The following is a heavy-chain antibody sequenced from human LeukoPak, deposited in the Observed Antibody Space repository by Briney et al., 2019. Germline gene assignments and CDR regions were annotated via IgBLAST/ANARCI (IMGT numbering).Heavy chain of an antibody. D-gene: IGHD3-22*01. CDR2: FDPEDGET. CDR3: ATRKSSGSDPFDY. V-gene: IGHV1-24*01. Sequence: ASVKVSCKVSGYTLTELSMHWVRQAPGKGLEWMGGFDPEDGETIYAQKFQGRVTTTEDTSTDTAYMELSSLRSEDTAVYYCATRKSSGSDPFDYWGQGTLVTVSS. J-gene: IGHJ4*02. CDR1: GYTLTELS.